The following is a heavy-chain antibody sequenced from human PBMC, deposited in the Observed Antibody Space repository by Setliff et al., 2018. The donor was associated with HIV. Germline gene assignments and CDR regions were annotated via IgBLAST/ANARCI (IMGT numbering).Heavy chain of an antibody. V-gene: IGHV3-30*02. CDR3: AELLGGFDY. Sequence: PGGSLRLSCAPSGFTFSDYGIHWVRQAPGKGLEWLTYIRYDASNKFYADSVKGRFTISRDNSKNTLFLQLNSLRVDDTAVYYCAELLGGFDYWGQGTLVTVSS. CDR1: GFTFSDYG. D-gene: IGHD2-15*01. J-gene: IGHJ4*02. CDR2: IRYDASNK.